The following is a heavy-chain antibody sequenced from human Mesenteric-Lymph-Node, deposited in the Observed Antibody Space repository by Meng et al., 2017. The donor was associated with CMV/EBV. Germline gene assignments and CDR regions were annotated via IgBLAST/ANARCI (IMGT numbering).Heavy chain of an antibody. Sequence: GESLKISCAASGFTFSSHGTHWVRQAPGRGPEWVAFIRYEGSNKYYADSVKGRFTISRDNSKNTLYPQMNSLRAEDTAVYYCAKGRGDSSGYFLYGMDVWGQGTTVTVSS. CDR3: AKGRGDSSGYFLYGMDV. D-gene: IGHD3-22*01. CDR2: IRYEGSNK. CDR1: GFTFSSHG. V-gene: IGHV3-30*02. J-gene: IGHJ6*02.